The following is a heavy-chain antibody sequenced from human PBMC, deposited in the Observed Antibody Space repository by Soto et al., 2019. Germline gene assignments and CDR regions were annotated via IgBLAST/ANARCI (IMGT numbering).Heavy chain of an antibody. CDR2: IIPIFGTA. CDR1: GGTFSSYS. D-gene: IGHD1-26*01. J-gene: IGHJ4*02. CDR3: ARDGGRHSGGIDY. V-gene: IGHV1-69*01. Sequence: QVQLVQSGAEVKKPGSSMKVSCKDSGGTFSSYSINWVRQAPGQGLEWMGEIIPIFGTANYAQKFQGRVTITADESTSTSYMELSSLRSEDTAVYYCARDGGRHSGGIDYWGQGTLVTVSS.